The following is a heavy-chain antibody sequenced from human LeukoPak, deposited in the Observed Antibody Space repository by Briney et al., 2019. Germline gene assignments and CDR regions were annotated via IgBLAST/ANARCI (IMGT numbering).Heavy chain of an antibody. Sequence: GGSLRLSCAASGFIFSADAMSWVRQVPGKGLEWVSGISGSGERTYYGDSVKGRISISRDNSKNTLFLQMNSLTVEDAALYYCTNGLDFWGQGTLVTVSS. CDR2: ISGSGERT. V-gene: IGHV3-23*01. CDR1: GFIFSADA. J-gene: IGHJ4*02. CDR3: TNGLDF.